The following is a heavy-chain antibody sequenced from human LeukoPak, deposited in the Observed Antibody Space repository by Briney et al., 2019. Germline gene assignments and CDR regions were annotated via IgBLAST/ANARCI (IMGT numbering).Heavy chain of an antibody. J-gene: IGHJ6*02. CDR2: IYYSGST. Sequence: SETLSLTCTVSGGSISSSSYYWGWIRQPPGKGLEWIGSIYYSGSTYYNPSLKSRVTISVDTSKNQFSLKLSSVTAADTAVYYCARDFSLYSNYPTYYYYGMDVWGQGTTVTVSS. CDR3: ARDFSLYSNYPTYYYYGMDV. V-gene: IGHV4-39*02. CDR1: GGSISSSSYY. D-gene: IGHD4-11*01.